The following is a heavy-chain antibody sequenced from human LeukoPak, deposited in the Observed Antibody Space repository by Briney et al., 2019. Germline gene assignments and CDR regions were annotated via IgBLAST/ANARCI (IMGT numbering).Heavy chain of an antibody. CDR3: AREESGYYYNY. CDR2: IYYSGST. D-gene: IGHD3-22*01. J-gene: IGHJ4*02. V-gene: IGHV4-59*12. Sequence: SETLSLTCTVSGGSISSYYWSWIRQPPGKGLDWIGYIYYSGSTNYNPSLKSRVTISVDTSKNQFSLKLSSVTAADTAVYYCAREESGYYYNYWGQGTLVTVSS. CDR1: GGSISSYY.